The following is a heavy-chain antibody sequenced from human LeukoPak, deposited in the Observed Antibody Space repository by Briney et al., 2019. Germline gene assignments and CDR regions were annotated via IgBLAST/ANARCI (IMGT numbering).Heavy chain of an antibody. V-gene: IGHV4-59*01. CDR1: GGSISSYY. Sequence: PSETLSLTCTVSGGSISSYYWSWIRQPPGKGLEWIGYIYYSGSTNYNPSLKSRVTISVDTSKNQFSLKLSSVTAAGTAVYYCARVGIAGFDYWGQGTLVTVSS. CDR3: ARVGIAGFDY. CDR2: IYYSGST. J-gene: IGHJ4*02.